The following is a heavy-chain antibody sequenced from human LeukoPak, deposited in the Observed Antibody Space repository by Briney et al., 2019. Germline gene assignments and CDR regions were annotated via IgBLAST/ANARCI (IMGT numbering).Heavy chain of an antibody. Sequence: GGSLRLSCAASGFTFSSYSMNWVRQAPGKGLEWVSSISSSSSYIYYADSVKGRFTISRDNAKNSLYLQMNSLRAEDTAVYYCARDPRGYSYGYVGTFDYWGQGTLVTVSS. CDR3: ARDPRGYSYGYVGTFDY. V-gene: IGHV3-21*01. D-gene: IGHD5-18*01. CDR1: GFTFSSYS. J-gene: IGHJ4*02. CDR2: ISSSSSYI.